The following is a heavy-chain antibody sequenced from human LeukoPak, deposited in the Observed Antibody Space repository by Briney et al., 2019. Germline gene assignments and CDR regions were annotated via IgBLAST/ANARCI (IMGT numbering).Heavy chain of an antibody. CDR2: VKQDGSEK. CDR1: GFTFSTYW. D-gene: IGHD2-21*02. J-gene: IGHJ4*02. CDR3: ARFTDSHTNFDY. Sequence: GGSLRLSCAASGFTFSTYWMSWVRQAPGKGLEWVANVKQDGSEKYYVDSVKGRFTISRDNAQNSMYLQMNSLRAEDTAVYYCARFTDSHTNFDYWGEGTLVAVSS. V-gene: IGHV3-7*05.